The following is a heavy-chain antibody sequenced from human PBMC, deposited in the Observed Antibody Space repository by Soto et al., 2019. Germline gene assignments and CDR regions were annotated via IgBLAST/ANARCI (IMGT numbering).Heavy chain of an antibody. D-gene: IGHD2-2*01. CDR3: ARDLPDCRSTSCFRFGLDY. Sequence: QVQLVESGGGVVQPGRSLRLSCAASGFTFSSYGMHWVRQAPGKGLEWVAVIWYDGSNKYYADSVKGRFTISRDNSKNTLYLQMNSLRAEDTAVYYCARDLPDCRSTSCFRFGLDYWGQGTLVTVSS. CDR1: GFTFSSYG. CDR2: IWYDGSNK. J-gene: IGHJ4*02. V-gene: IGHV3-33*01.